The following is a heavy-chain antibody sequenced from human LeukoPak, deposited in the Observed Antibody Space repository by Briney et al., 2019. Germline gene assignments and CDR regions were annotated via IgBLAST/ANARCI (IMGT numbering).Heavy chain of an antibody. CDR3: AKDRGHSSSWTLGMDV. CDR2: VSGSGGST. Sequence: GGSLRLSCAASGFTFSSYAMSWVRQAPGKGREWVSAVSGSGGSTYYADSVKGRFTISRDNSKNTLYLQMNSLRAEDTAVYYCAKDRGHSSSWTLGMDVWGQGTTVTVSS. D-gene: IGHD6-13*01. CDR1: GFTFSSYA. J-gene: IGHJ6*02. V-gene: IGHV3-23*01.